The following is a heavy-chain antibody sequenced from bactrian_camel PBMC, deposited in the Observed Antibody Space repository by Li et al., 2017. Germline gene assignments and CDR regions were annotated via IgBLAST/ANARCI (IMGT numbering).Heavy chain of an antibody. CDR1: GYTGAYC. Sequence: HVQLVESGGGSVQAGGSLQLSCVVSGYTGAYCMSWFRQAPGKEREGIAAISVGGSRTNYSDSVQGRFSISRDNTKNTLYLQMDSLKPEDTAMYYCAASLERRSLARGPRSPSP. CDR2: ISVGGSRT. V-gene: IGHV3S1*01. J-gene: IGHJ4*01.